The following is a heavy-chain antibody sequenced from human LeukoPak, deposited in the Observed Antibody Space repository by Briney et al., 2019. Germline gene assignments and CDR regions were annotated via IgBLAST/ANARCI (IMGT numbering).Heavy chain of an antibody. V-gene: IGHV4-38-2*02. CDR2: LSHSGRT. J-gene: IGHJ4*02. CDR3: ARELHSGSYYFDY. CDR1: GYSISSAYY. Sequence: SETLSLTCSVSGYSISSAYYWGWIRQPPGKGLEWIGSLSHSGRTYYNPSLKSRVTTSVDTSKNLFSLKLTSVTAADTAVYYCARELHSGSYYFDYWGQGTLVTVSS. D-gene: IGHD1-26*01.